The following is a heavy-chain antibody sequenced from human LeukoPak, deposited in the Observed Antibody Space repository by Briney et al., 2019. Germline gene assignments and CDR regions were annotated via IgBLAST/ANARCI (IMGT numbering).Heavy chain of an antibody. CDR1: GFTFSSYA. CDR3: AKEHGGSSWYEDAFDI. Sequence: GGSLRLSCAASGFTFSSYAMSWVRQAPGKGLEWVSTISNSDGNTYYADSVKGRFTISRDNSKNTLYLQMNSLRAEDTAVYYCAKEHGGSSWYEDAFDIWGQGTMVTVSS. J-gene: IGHJ3*02. D-gene: IGHD6-13*01. CDR2: ISNSDGNT. V-gene: IGHV3-23*01.